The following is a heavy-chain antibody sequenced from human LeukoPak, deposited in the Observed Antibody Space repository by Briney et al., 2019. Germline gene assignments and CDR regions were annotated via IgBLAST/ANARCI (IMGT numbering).Heavy chain of an antibody. CDR2: IIPIFGTA. V-gene: IGHV1-69*06. Sequence: ASVKVSCKASGGTFSSYAISWVRQAPGQGLEWMGGIIPIFGTANYAQKFQGRVTITADKSTSTAYMELSSLRSEDTAVYYCATVGYYGSGSHNRDAFDIWGQGTMVTVSS. CDR1: GGTFSSYA. CDR3: ATVGYYGSGSHNRDAFDI. J-gene: IGHJ3*02. D-gene: IGHD3-10*01.